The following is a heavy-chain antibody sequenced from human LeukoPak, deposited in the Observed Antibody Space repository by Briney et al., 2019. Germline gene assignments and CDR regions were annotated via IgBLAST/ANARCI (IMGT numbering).Heavy chain of an antibody. CDR3: ARESSHYYMDV. D-gene: IGHD2-2*01. CDR1: GGSISSGSYY. CDR2: IYTSGST. V-gene: IGHV4-61*02. J-gene: IGHJ6*03. Sequence: PSQTLSLTXTVSGGSISSGSYYWSWIRQPAGEGLEWIGRIYTSGSTNYNPSLKSRVTISVDTSKNQFSLKLSSVTAADTAVYYCARESSHYYMDVWGKGTTVTVSS.